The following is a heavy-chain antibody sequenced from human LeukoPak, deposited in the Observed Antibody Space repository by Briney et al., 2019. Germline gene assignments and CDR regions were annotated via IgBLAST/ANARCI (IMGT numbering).Heavy chain of an antibody. V-gene: IGHV4-34*01. CDR3: TRAVAGHPD. CDR2: INHSGYT. CDR1: GVPFRNYY. J-gene: IGHJ4*02. D-gene: IGHD5-12*01. Sequence: PSETLSLTCAVSGVPFRNYYWSWVRQSPRQGLEWIGEINHSGYTNYNPSLKSRVTMSIDTSKNQFSLRLTSVTAADTGVYYCTRAVAGHPDWGQGTLVTVSS.